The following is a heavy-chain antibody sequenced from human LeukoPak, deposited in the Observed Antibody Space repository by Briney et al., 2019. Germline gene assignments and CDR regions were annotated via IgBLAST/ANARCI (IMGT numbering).Heavy chain of an antibody. CDR2: IKEDGSEK. J-gene: IGHJ4*02. V-gene: IGHV3-7*01. D-gene: IGHD3-16*01. Sequence: PGGSLRLSCGASGFTFSSYWMSWVRQAPGKGLEWVANIKEDGSEKYYVASVKGRFSISRDNAKNSLYLQMNSLRAEDTAVYHCASGRQLGYWGQGTLVTVSS. CDR1: GFTFSSYW. CDR3: ASGRQLGY.